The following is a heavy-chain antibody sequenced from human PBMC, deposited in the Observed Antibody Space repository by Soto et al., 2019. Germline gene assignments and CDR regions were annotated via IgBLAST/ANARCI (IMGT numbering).Heavy chain of an antibody. D-gene: IGHD2-15*01. CDR3: ARDRCRGGSCYRTYAFDL. Sequence: GGSLRLSCAASEFTFSDYYMSWVRQAPGRGLEWISYSSNSGTFARYATSVKGRFTISRDDAKNSLFLQMNSLRAEDTAVYYCARDRCRGGSCYRTYAFDLWGQGTMVTVS. J-gene: IGHJ3*01. CDR1: EFTFSDYY. V-gene: IGHV3-11*06. CDR2: SSNSGTFA.